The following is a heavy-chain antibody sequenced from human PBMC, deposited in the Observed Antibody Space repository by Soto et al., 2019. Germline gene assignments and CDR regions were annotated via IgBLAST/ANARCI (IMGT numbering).Heavy chain of an antibody. CDR1: GFTFSSYG. J-gene: IGHJ4*02. V-gene: IGHV3-48*02. D-gene: IGHD6-19*01. CDR3: ARVLGYSSGPGSVSHY. CDR2: ISSSSSNI. Sequence: EVQVVESGGGLAQPGGSLRLSCAASGFTFSSYGMTWVRQSPGKGLEWVSYISSSSSNIYYTDSVKGRFTISRDNVKNSLYLQMNSLRDEDTGVYYCARVLGYSSGPGSVSHYWGQGTLVTVSS.